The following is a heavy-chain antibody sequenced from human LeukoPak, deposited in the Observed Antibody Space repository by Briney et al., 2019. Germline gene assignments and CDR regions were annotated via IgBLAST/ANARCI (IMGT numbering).Heavy chain of an antibody. J-gene: IGHJ6*02. CDR1: GYTFTSYD. CDR2: MNPNSGNT. CDR3: ARGGVVNDYNTPYYYYGMDV. V-gene: IGHV1-8*01. D-gene: IGHD1-1*01. Sequence: GASVKVSCKASGYTFTSYDINWVRQATGQGLELMGWMNPNSGNTGYAQKFQGRVTVTRNTSISTAYMELSSLRSEDTAVYYCARGGVVNDYNTPYYYYGMDVWGQGTTVTVSS.